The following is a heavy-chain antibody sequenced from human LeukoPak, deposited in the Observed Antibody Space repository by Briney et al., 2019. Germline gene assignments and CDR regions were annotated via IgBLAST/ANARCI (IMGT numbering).Heavy chain of an antibody. CDR1: EGTLNTHY. Sequence: SVKVSCKASEGTLNTHYNVWERQAPGQGLGVVGRMYHMFCTMSERQKLQGKVTITTDESRTTTYMELTSLRSEDTGMYYCATQRGREDGFDIWGQGTVVTVSS. D-gene: IGHD6-25*01. J-gene: IGHJ3*02. CDR3: ATQRGREDGFDI. V-gene: IGHV1-69*05. CDR2: MYHMFCTM.